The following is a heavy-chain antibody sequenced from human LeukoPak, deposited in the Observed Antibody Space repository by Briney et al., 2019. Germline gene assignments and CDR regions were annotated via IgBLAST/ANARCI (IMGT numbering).Heavy chain of an antibody. CDR1: GFTFTNYN. J-gene: IGHJ4*02. CDR3: GRSAGWWIQFCFDY. D-gene: IGHD5-18*01. Sequence: PGGSLRLSCAASGFTFTNYNMNWVRQAPGKGLEWVAVISYDGTIKNYADSVKGRFTISRDNSKNTLYVQINTLRPDYTAAYYFGRSAGWWIQFCFDYWGQGTLVTVSS. V-gene: IGHV3-30*03. CDR2: ISYDGTIK.